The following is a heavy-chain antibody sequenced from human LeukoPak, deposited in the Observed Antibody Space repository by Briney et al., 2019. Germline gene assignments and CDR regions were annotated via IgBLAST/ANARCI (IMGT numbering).Heavy chain of an antibody. D-gene: IGHD1-7*01. CDR1: GGSISSYY. CDR3: ATGGWNYPYYYYYYMDV. J-gene: IGHJ6*03. CDR2: IYYSGST. V-gene: IGHV4-59*01. Sequence: SETLSLTCTVSGGSISSYYWSWIRQPPGKGLEWIGYIYYSGSTNYNPSLKSRVTISVDTSKNQFTLKLSSVTAADTAVYYCATGGWNYPYYYYYYMDVWGKGTTVTVSS.